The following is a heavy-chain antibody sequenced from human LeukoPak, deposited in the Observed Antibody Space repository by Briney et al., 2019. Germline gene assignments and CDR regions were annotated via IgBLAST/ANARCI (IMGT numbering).Heavy chain of an antibody. CDR1: GFTFSSYA. Sequence: GALRLSCAASGFTFSSYAMSWVRQAPGKGLEWVSAISGSGGSTYYADSVKGRFTISRDNSKNTLYLQMNSLRAEDTAVYYCAKDYYDRSGYLYYFDYWGQGTLVTVSS. CDR2: ISGSGGST. D-gene: IGHD3-22*01. V-gene: IGHV3-23*01. CDR3: AKDYYDRSGYLYYFDY. J-gene: IGHJ4*02.